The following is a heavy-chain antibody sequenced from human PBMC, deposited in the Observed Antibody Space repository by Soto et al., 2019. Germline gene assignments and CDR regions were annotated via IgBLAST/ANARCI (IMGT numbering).Heavy chain of an antibody. V-gene: IGHV2-5*02. D-gene: IGHD5-12*01. CDR3: AHSYTGYDLHYYAR. J-gene: IGHJ4*02. CDR2: IYSDDDK. CDR1: GFSLSTSGVG. Sequence: QITLKESGPTLVKPTQTLTLTCTFSGFSLSTSGVGVGWIRQTPGKALEWLAVIYSDDDKRYSASMKSRLPLPKDSSKTQGVPTMTNIDPVDTATYYCAHSYTGYDLHYYARWGQGTLVTVSS.